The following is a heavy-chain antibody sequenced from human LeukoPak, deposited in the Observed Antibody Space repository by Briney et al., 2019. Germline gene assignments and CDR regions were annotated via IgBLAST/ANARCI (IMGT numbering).Heavy chain of an antibody. CDR2: IIPIFGTA. V-gene: IGHV1-69*01. J-gene: IGHJ4*02. Sequence: SVKVSCKASGGTFSSYAISWVRQATGQGLEWMGGIIPIFGTANYAQKFQGRVTITADESTSTAYMELSSLRSEDTAVYYCERGEYTQTSTTPPGYWGQGTLVTVSS. CDR1: GGTFSSYA. D-gene: IGHD1-14*01. CDR3: ERGEYTQTSTTPPGY.